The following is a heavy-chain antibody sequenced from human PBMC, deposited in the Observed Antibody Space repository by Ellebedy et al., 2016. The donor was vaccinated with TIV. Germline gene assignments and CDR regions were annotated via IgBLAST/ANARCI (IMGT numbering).Heavy chain of an antibody. V-gene: IGHV3-30*04. J-gene: IGHJ4*02. Sequence: GESLKISCAASGFTFSSFSMHWVRQAPGKGLEWVAVVSGDGAKKFYADSVKGRFTISRDNSRKTLYLEMNSLRAEDSAVYYCARDPITVSGNIYFAFWGQGSQVTVSS. CDR3: ARDPITVSGNIYFAF. CDR2: VSGDGAKK. CDR1: GFTFSSFS. D-gene: IGHD6-19*01.